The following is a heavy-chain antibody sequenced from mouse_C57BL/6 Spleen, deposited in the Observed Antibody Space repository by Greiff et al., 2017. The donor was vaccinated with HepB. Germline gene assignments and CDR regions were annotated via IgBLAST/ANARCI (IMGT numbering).Heavy chain of an antibody. CDR1: GYAFSSYW. CDR3: ARGVTTVVATRDYFDY. J-gene: IGHJ2*01. D-gene: IGHD1-1*01. V-gene: IGHV1-80*01. CDR2: IYPGDGDT. Sequence: VQLQQSGAELVKPGASVKISCKASGYAFSSYWMNWVKQRPGKGLEWIGQIYPGDGDTNYNGKFKGKATLTADKSSSTAYMQLSSLTSEDSAVYFGARGVTTVVATRDYFDYWGQGTTLTVSS.